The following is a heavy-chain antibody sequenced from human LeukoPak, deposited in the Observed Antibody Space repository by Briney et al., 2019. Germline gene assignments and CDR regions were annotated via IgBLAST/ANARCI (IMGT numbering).Heavy chain of an antibody. CDR1: GYTFTSYG. D-gene: IGHD3-22*01. CDR2: ISAYNGNT. J-gene: IGHJ5*02. V-gene: IGHV1-18*01. CDR3: ARWAYYYDSSGYFDGLHWFDP. Sequence: ASVKVSCKASGYTFTSYGISWVRQAPGQGLEWMGWISAYNGNTNYAQKLQGRVTMTTDTSTSTAYMELRSLRSDDTAVYYCARWAYYYDSSGYFDGLHWFDPWGQGALVTVSS.